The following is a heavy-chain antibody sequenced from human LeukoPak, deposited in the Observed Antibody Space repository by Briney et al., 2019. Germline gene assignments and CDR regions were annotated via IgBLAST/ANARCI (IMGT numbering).Heavy chain of an antibody. CDR3: ASTIGYDFWSGYSSDAFDI. CDR2: ISAYNGNT. D-gene: IGHD3-3*01. V-gene: IGHV1-18*01. J-gene: IGHJ3*02. CDR1: GYTFTSYG. Sequence: SVKVSCKASGYTFTSYGISWVRQAPGQGLEWMGWISAYNGNTNYAQTLQGRVTMTTDTSTGTAYMELRSLRSDDPAVYYCASTIGYDFWSGYSSDAFDIWGQGTMVTVSS.